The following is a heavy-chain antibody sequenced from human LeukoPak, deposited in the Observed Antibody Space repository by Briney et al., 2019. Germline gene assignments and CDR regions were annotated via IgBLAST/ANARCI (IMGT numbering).Heavy chain of an antibody. CDR2: ISNSGGGT. D-gene: IGHD6-19*01. CDR1: GFTFSSYA. Sequence: GGSLRLSCAASGFTFSSYAMNWVRQAPGKGLEWVSGISNSGGGTYYADSVKGRFTISRDNSKNTLYLQMNSLRVEDTAVYYCAKWGLVPRDPFDYWGQGTLVTVSS. V-gene: IGHV3-23*01. CDR3: AKWGLVPRDPFDY. J-gene: IGHJ4*02.